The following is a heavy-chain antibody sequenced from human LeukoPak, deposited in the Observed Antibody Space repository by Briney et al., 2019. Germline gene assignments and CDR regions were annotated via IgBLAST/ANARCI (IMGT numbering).Heavy chain of an antibody. CDR3: ARDGPTGTTCIGYYYGMDV. CDR1: GGTFSSYA. J-gene: IGHJ6*02. CDR2: IIPIFGTA. D-gene: IGHD1-1*01. Sequence: GASVKVSCKASGGTFSSYAISWVRQAPGQGLEWMGGIIPIFGTANYAQKFQGRVTITADESTSTAYTELSSLRSEDTAVYYCARDGPTGTTCIGYYYGMDVWGQGTTVTVSS. V-gene: IGHV1-69*13.